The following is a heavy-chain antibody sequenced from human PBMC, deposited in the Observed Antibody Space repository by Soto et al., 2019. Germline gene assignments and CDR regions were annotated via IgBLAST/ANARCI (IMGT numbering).Heavy chain of an antibody. CDR3: ARELKTYSSSLLGPPRSAVDI. J-gene: IGHJ3*02. Sequence: EVQLVESGGGLVQPGGSLRLSCAASGFTFSSYWMSWVRQAPGKGLEWVANIKQDGSEKYYVDSVKGRFTISRDNAKNSLYLQMNSLRAEDTAVYYCARELKTYSSSLLGPPRSAVDIWGQGTMVTVSS. CDR2: IKQDGSEK. CDR1: GFTFSSYW. V-gene: IGHV3-7*01. D-gene: IGHD6-13*01.